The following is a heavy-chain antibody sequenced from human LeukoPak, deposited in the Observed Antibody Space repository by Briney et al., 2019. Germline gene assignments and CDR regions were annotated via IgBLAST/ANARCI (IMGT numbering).Heavy chain of an antibody. J-gene: IGHJ4*02. D-gene: IGHD4-17*01. CDR3: ARDRLGGDLTGESLY. CDR1: GYPFDNFG. Sequence: ASVKVSCKASGYPFDNFGLTWVRQAPGQGLEWMGWISAYNDNTHYAQKFRGRLTMTTDTSTTTAYLELRSLKSDDTAVYYCARDRLGGDLTGESLYWGQGTLVTVSS. CDR2: ISAYNDNT. V-gene: IGHV1-18*01.